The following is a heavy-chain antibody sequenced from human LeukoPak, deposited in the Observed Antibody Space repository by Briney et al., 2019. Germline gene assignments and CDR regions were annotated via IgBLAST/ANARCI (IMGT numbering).Heavy chain of an antibody. Sequence: ASVKVSCKASGYSFTDYYMHWVRQAPGHGLERMGWINPDTGDSNYAQKFQGRVTVTRDTSISTAYMELSRLRFDDTAVYYCARGRPDYWGLGTLVTVSS. CDR1: GYSFTDYY. CDR3: ARGRPDY. J-gene: IGHJ4*02. D-gene: IGHD6-25*01. V-gene: IGHV1-2*02. CDR2: INPDTGDS.